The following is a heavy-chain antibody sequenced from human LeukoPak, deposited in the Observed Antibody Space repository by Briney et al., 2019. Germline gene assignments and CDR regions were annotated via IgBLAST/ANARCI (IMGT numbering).Heavy chain of an antibody. CDR1: GFTFSSYT. D-gene: IGHD5-12*01. CDR3: ARSRGVSGYDFAY. V-gene: IGHV3-30-3*01. CDR2: ISYDGSNK. J-gene: IGHJ4*02. Sequence: PGGSLRLSCAASGFTFSSYTMHWVRRAPGKGLEWVALISYDGSNKYYVDSVKGRFTISRDNSKNTLYLQMNSLRVEDTAVYYCARSRGVSGYDFAYWGQGTLVTVSS.